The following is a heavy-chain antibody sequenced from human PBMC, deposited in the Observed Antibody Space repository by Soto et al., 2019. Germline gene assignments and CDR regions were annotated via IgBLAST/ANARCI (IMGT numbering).Heavy chain of an antibody. CDR3: ASSGASFYYYMDV. V-gene: IGHV3-66*01. CDR2: IYSGGST. D-gene: IGHD6-25*01. J-gene: IGHJ6*03. CDR1: GFTVSSNY. Sequence: SLRLSCAASGFTVSSNYMSWVRQAPGKGLEWVSVIYSGGSTYYADSVKGRFTISRDNSKNTLYIQMNSLRAEDTAVYYCASSGASFYYYMDVWGKGTTVTVSS.